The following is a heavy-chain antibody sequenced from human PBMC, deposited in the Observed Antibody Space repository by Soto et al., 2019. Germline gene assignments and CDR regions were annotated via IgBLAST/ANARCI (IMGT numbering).Heavy chain of an antibody. Sequence: SETLSLTCTVSGGSISSSSYYWGWIRQPPGKGLEWIGSIYYSGSTYYNPSLKSRVTISVDTSKNQFSLKLSSVTAADTAVYYCARLRGLTTVITNWYFDLWGRGTLVTV. V-gene: IGHV4-39*01. D-gene: IGHD4-17*01. CDR1: GGSISSSSYY. CDR3: ARLRGLTTVITNWYFDL. CDR2: IYYSGST. J-gene: IGHJ2*01.